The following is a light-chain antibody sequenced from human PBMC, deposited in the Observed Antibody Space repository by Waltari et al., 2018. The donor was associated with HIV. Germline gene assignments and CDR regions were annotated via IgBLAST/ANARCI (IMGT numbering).Light chain of an antibody. CDR1: SLRIYY. V-gene: IGLV3-19*01. CDR2: GKN. Sequence: SSELTQDPAVSVALGQTVRITCQGDSLRIYYASWYQQKPAQAPVLVIYGKNNRPSGIPDRFSDSSSGNTASLTITGAQAEDEADYYCNSRDSSGNHVVFGGGTRLTVL. CDR3: NSRDSSGNHVV. J-gene: IGLJ2*01.